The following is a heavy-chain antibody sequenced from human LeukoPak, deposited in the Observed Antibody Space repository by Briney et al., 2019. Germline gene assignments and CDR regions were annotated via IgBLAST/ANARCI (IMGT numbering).Heavy chain of an antibody. D-gene: IGHD6-19*01. CDR3: VGSGWYSTDYFDC. CDR2: INSDGSST. V-gene: IGHV3-74*01. Sequence: GGSQTLSCAASGFTFSSYWMHWLRQAPGKGLVWLSRINSDGSSTSYANSVKGRFTISRDNAKNTLYLKMNSLRAEDTAVYYCVGSGWYSTDYFDCWGQGTLVTVSS. CDR1: GFTFSSYW. J-gene: IGHJ4*02.